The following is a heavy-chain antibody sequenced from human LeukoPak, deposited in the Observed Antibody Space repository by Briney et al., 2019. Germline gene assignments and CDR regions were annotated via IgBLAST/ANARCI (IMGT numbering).Heavy chain of an antibody. CDR1: GFTFSSYS. CDR2: ISSSSSTI. D-gene: IGHD3-22*01. J-gene: IGHJ4*02. Sequence: GGSLRLSCAASGFTFSSYSMNWVRQAPGKGLEWVSYISSSSSTIYYADSVKGRFTISRDNVKNSLHLQMNSLRDEDTAVYYCARGRGQSVRSSGYFPFDYWGQGTLVTVSS. CDR3: ARGRGQSVRSSGYFPFDY. V-gene: IGHV3-48*02.